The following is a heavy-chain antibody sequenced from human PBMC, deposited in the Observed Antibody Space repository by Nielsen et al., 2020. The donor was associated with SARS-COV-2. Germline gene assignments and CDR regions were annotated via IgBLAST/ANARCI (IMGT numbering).Heavy chain of an antibody. Sequence: WIRQPPGKGLEWVANIKQDGSEKYYVDSVKGRFTISRDNAKNSLYLQMNSLRAEDTAVYYCAREDTYYDFWSGSHYYYGMDVWGQGTTVTVSS. J-gene: IGHJ6*02. V-gene: IGHV3-7*01. CDR3: AREDTYYDFWSGSHYYYGMDV. D-gene: IGHD3-3*01. CDR2: IKQDGSEK.